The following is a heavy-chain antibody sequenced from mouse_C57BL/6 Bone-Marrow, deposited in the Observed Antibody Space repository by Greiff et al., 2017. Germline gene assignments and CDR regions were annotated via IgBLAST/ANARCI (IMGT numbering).Heavy chain of an antibody. CDR3: AKNYGSRYDWYFDV. J-gene: IGHJ1*03. Sequence: VMLVESGPGLVAPSQSLSITCTASGFSLTSYGVSWVRQPPGKGLEWLGVIWGDGSTNYHSPLISRLSISKDNTKSQVSLKLNSLQTDDTATYYCAKNYGSRYDWYFDVWGTGTTVTVSS. CDR1: GFSLTSYG. D-gene: IGHD1-1*01. V-gene: IGHV2-3*01. CDR2: IWGDGST.